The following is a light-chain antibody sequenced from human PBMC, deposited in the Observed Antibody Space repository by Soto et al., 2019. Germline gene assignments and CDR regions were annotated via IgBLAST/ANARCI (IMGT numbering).Light chain of an antibody. J-gene: IGKJ1*01. V-gene: IGKV3-15*01. CDR2: GAS. CDR3: QQYNNWWT. Sequence: EIVMTQSPATLSVSPVERATLSCRASQSVSSSLAWYQQKPGQAPRLLIYGASTRATGIPARFSGSGSGTEFTLTISTLQSEDFAVYYCQQYNNWWTFGQGTKVEI. CDR1: QSVSSS.